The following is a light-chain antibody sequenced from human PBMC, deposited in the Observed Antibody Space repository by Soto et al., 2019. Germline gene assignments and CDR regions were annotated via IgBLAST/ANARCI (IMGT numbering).Light chain of an antibody. J-gene: IGLJ2*01. CDR2: EVS. CDR1: SSDVGGYNY. V-gene: IGLV2-8*01. Sequence: QSALTQPPSASGSPGQSVTISCTGTSSDVGGYNYVSWYQQHPGKAPKLMIYEVSERPSGVPDRFSGSKSGTSASLAISGLQSEDEADYYCAAWDDSLNEGVFGGGTKVTVL. CDR3: AAWDDSLNEGV.